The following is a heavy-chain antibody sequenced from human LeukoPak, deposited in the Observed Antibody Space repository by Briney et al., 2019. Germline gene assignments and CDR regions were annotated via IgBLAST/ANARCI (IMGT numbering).Heavy chain of an antibody. J-gene: IGHJ4*02. Sequence: ASVKVSCKASGGTFGSYAISWVRQAPGQGLEWMGGIIPIFGTANYAQKFQGRVTITADESTSTAHMELSSLRSEDTAVYYCATFLGWFGEPRHYFDYWGQGTLVTVSS. CDR2: IIPIFGTA. V-gene: IGHV1-69*13. D-gene: IGHD3-10*01. CDR3: ATFLGWFGEPRHYFDY. CDR1: GGTFGSYA.